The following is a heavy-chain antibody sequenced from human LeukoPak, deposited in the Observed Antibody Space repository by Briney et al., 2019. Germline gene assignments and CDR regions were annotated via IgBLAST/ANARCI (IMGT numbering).Heavy chain of an antibody. CDR1: GGSISISNYC. V-gene: IGHV4-39*01. Sequence: SETLSLTCTVSGGSISISNYCWGWIRQPPGKGLDWIGTICETGTTYYNPSLKSRVPISVDTSKNKFSLKVNSVAAADTAVYYCARQYGLGKWYFDFWGQGILVTVSS. CDR2: ICETGTT. J-gene: IGHJ4*02. CDR3: ARQYGLGKWYFDF. D-gene: IGHD3-10*01.